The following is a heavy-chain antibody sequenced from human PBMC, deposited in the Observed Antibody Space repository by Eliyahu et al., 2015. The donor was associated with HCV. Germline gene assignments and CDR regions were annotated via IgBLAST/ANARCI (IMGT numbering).Heavy chain of an antibody. CDR1: GDSXSSNSAT. CDR2: TYSRSRWYN. V-gene: IGHV6-1*01. Sequence: QVXLQQSGPGLVKPSQTLSLTCVISGDSXSSNSATWNWIRQSPSRGLEWLXRTYSRSRWYNDYAESVKGRININPDTSKNQISLQLSAVTPEDTAVYYCAKGGHNYGSSWFDPWGQGTPVIVSS. CDR3: AKGGHNYGSSWFDP. J-gene: IGHJ5*02. D-gene: IGHD5-18*01.